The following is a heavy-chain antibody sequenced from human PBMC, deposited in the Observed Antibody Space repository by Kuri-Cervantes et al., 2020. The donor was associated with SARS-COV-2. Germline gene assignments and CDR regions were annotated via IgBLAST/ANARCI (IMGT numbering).Heavy chain of an antibody. J-gene: IGHJ6*03. CDR3: ARVLAGYGYYMDV. V-gene: IGHV1-69*05. D-gene: IGHD5-18*01. Sequence: SVKVSCKASGGTFSSYAISWVRQAPGQGLEWMGGIIPIFGTANYAQKFQGRVTITTDESTSTAYMELGSLRSDDTAVYYCARVLAGYGYYMDVWGKGTTVTVSS. CDR1: GGTFSSYA. CDR2: IIPIFGTA.